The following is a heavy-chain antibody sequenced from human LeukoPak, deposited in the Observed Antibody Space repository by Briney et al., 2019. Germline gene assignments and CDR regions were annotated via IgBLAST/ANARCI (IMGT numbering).Heavy chain of an antibody. CDR2: INHSGST. J-gene: IGHJ4*02. CDR3: ARHPYSSPYFDY. Sequence: PSETLSLTCAVYGGSFSGYYWSWIRQPPGKGLEWIGEINHSGSTNYNPSLKSRVTISVDTSKNQFSLKLSSVTAADTAVYYCARHPYSSPYFDYWGQGTLVTVSS. V-gene: IGHV4-34*01. D-gene: IGHD6-13*01. CDR1: GGSFSGYY.